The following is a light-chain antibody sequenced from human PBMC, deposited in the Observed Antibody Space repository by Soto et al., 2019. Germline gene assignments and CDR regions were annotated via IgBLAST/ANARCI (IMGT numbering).Light chain of an antibody. CDR3: ASYTNSITYV. Sequence: QSALTQPPSASGTPGQSVTIPCTGTSSDVGDYNYVSWYQQHPGKAPKLLIYDVSSRPSGLSNRFSGSKSGNTASLIISGLQAEDEADYYCASYTNSITYVFGSGTKLTVL. CDR2: DVS. CDR1: SSDVGDYNY. V-gene: IGLV2-14*03. J-gene: IGLJ1*01.